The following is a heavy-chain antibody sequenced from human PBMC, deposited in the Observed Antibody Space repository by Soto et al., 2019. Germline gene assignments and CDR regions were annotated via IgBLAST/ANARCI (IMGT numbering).Heavy chain of an antibody. CDR1: GGSISSNIYY. Sequence: PSETLSLTCSVSGGSISSNIYYWGWIRQPPGKGLEWIATVHYSGSTYYTPSLKSRVTISADTSNNQFSLRLNSVTAADTAVYYCASPKIAFYNWFDPWGQGTLVTVSS. V-gene: IGHV4-39*01. D-gene: IGHD3-3*02. CDR3: ASPKIAFYNWFDP. J-gene: IGHJ5*02. CDR2: VHYSGST.